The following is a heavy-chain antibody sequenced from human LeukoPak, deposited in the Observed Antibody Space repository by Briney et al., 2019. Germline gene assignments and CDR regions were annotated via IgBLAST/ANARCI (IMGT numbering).Heavy chain of an antibody. D-gene: IGHD6-13*01. CDR2: IRQDGSEK. V-gene: IGHV3-7*01. CDR3: ARDGTAAGLYFDL. CDR1: GFTFTDYW. Sequence: GGSLRPSYEVSGFTFTDYWMNWVRQAPGKGPERVASIRQDGSEKTYVDSVKGRFTISRDNTKNSLSLQLNGLRAEDTAVYYCARDGTAAGLYFDLWGQGTLVTVSS. J-gene: IGHJ4*01.